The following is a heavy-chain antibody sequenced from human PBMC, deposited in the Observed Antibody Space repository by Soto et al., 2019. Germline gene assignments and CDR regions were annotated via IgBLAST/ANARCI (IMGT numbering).Heavy chain of an antibody. D-gene: IGHD6-13*01. J-gene: IGHJ6*02. Sequence: QVQLQESGPGLVKPSETLSLTCTVSGGSISSYYWSWIRQPPGKGLEWIGYIYYSGSTNSNPSLKSRVTISVDTSKNQFSLKLSSVTAADTAVYYCARAYSSSWYETYYYYYGMDVWGQGTTVTVSS. CDR2: IYYSGST. CDR3: ARAYSSSWYETYYYYYGMDV. CDR1: GGSISSYY. V-gene: IGHV4-59*01.